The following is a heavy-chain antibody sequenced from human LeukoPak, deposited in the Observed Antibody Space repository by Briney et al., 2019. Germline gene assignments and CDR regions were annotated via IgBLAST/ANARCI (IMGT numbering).Heavy chain of an antibody. CDR2: ISYDGSNK. Sequence: PGRSLRLSCAASGFTFSSYGMHWVRQAPGKGLEWVAVISYDGSNKYYADSVKGRFTISRGNSKNTLYLQMNSLRAEDTAVYYCAIGSYLGYWGQGTLVTVSS. CDR1: GFTFSSYG. V-gene: IGHV3-30*03. D-gene: IGHD3-16*02. J-gene: IGHJ4*02. CDR3: AIGSYLGY.